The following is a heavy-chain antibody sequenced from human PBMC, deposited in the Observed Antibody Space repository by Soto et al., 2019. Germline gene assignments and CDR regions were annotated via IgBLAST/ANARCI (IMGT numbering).Heavy chain of an antibody. D-gene: IGHD2-8*01. Sequence: PSETLSLTCTVSGGSISDYYWSWIRQPPGKGLEWIGYIYYSGITDYNPSLKSRVTISVDTSNDQFSLKLSSVTAADTALYYCAKNGLDNSPSAIDSWGPGTLVTVSS. CDR1: GGSISDYY. CDR3: AKNGLDNSPSAIDS. V-gene: IGHV4-59*01. CDR2: IYYSGIT. J-gene: IGHJ4*02.